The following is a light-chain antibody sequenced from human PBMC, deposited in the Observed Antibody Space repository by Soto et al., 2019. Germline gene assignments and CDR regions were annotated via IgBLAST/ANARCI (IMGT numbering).Light chain of an antibody. Sequence: QSVLTQPASVSGSPGQSITISCTGTSSDVGSYNLVSWYQQHPGKAPKLMIYEGSKRPSGVSNRFSGSKSGNTASLTISGLQAEDEADYYCCSYAGSLVVFGGGTQLNVL. J-gene: IGLJ2*01. CDR1: SSDVGSYNL. CDR3: CSYAGSLVV. V-gene: IGLV2-23*01. CDR2: EGS.